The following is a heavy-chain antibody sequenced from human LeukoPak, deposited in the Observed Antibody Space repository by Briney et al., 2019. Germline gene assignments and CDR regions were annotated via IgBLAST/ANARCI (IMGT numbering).Heavy chain of an antibody. CDR3: AKDRGSSHFDY. D-gene: IGHD6-6*01. V-gene: IGHV3-23*01. Sequence: GESLRLSCEVSGFTFSSYAMSWVRQAPGKGLEWVSAISGSGGSTYYADSVKGRFTISRDNSKNTLYLQMNSLRAEDTAVYYCAKDRGSSHFDYWGQGTLVTVSS. J-gene: IGHJ4*02. CDR2: ISGSGGST. CDR1: GFTFSSYA.